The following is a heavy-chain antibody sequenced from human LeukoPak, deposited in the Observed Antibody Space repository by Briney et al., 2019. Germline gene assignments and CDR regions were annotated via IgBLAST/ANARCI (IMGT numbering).Heavy chain of an antibody. V-gene: IGHV1-18*01. CDR2: ISSYNGNT. J-gene: IGHJ4*02. CDR3: ARDFIYGGRLFDY. D-gene: IGHD4/OR15-4a*01. CDR1: GYIFTRYG. Sequence: ASVKVSCTASGYIFTRYGISWVRQAPGQGLEWMGWISSYNGNTNYAQKLQGRVTITTDISTNTAYMELRSLRSDDTAFYYCARDFIYGGRLFDYWGQGTLVTVSS.